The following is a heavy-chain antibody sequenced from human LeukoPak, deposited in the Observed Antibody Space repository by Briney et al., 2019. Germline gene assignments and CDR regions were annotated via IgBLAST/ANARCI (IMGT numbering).Heavy chain of an antibody. V-gene: IGHV1-69*13. CDR1: GYTFTSYA. CDR3: ARDLVGNSGSYSGYYYYYMDV. Sequence: SVKVSCKASGYTFTSYAISWVRQAPGQGLEWMGGIIPIFGTANYAQKFQGRVTITADESTSTAYMELSSLRSEDTAVYYCARDLVGNSGSYSGYYYYYMDVWGKGTTVTVSS. D-gene: IGHD1-26*01. J-gene: IGHJ6*03. CDR2: IIPIFGTA.